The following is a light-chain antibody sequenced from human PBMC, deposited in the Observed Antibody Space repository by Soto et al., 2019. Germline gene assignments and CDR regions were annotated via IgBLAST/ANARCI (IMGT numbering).Light chain of an antibody. CDR1: QSVISK. V-gene: IGKV3-20*01. CDR3: QQYGSSGT. J-gene: IGKJ1*01. CDR2: GAS. Sequence: EIVMTHSPATLSLSPVGGATLSCRASQSVISKLAWYQQKPGQAPRLLIYGASTRATGIPDRFSGSGSGTDFTLTISRLEPEDFAVYYCQQYGSSGTFGQGTKVDIK.